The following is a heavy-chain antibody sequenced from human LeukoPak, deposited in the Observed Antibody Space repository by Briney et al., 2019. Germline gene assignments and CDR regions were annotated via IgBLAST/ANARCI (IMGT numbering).Heavy chain of an antibody. J-gene: IGHJ5*02. CDR1: GYTFTSYG. CDR2: ISAYNGLT. V-gene: IGHV1-18*01. Sequence: GASVKVSCKASGYTFTSYGISWVRQAPGQGLEWMGWISAYNGLTHFSRKLQDRVSMSTDRSTSTAYMELRSLRSDDTAVYYCAREGYSSSSGPRPNWFDPWGQGTLVTVSS. CDR3: AREGYSSSSGPRPNWFDP. D-gene: IGHD6-6*01.